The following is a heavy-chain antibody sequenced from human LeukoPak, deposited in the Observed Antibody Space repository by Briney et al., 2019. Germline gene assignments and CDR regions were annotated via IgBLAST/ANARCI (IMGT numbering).Heavy chain of an antibody. CDR3: ARDSSGSLDY. CDR1: GFSFGGYT. CDR2: ISWNGYST. Sequence: PGGSLRLSCAASGFSFGGYTMHWVRQAPGKGLESVSLISWNGYSTSYGDSVKGRFTISRDNNKNSLYLQMNSLRTEDTALYYCARDSSGSLDYWGQGTLVTVSS. D-gene: IGHD1-26*01. J-gene: IGHJ4*02. V-gene: IGHV3-43*01.